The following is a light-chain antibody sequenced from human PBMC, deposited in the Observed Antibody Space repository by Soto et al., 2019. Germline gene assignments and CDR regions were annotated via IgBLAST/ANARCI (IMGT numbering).Light chain of an antibody. Sequence: EIVLTQSPGTVSLSPGERATLSCRASQSVSSRNLAWYRQKPGQAPSLLIFGASNRATGIPDRFSGSGSGRDFTLTISRLEPEDCAVYYCLRYGDSPPAYTFGQGTKLDIK. CDR2: GAS. J-gene: IGKJ2*01. V-gene: IGKV3-20*01. CDR1: QSVSSRN. CDR3: LRYGDSPPAYT.